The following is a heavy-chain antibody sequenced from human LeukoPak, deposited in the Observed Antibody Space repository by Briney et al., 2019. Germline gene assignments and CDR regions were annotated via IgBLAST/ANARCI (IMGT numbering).Heavy chain of an antibody. D-gene: IGHD3-22*01. CDR3: ARDLYSSNWFDP. V-gene: IGHV3-30-3*01. J-gene: IGHJ5*02. Sequence: PGGSLRLSCAASGSTFSSYAMHWVRQAPGKGLEWVAVISYDGSNKYYADSVKGRFTISRDNSKNTLYLQMNSLRAEDTAVYYCARDLYSSNWFDPWGQGTLVTVSS. CDR1: GSTFSSYA. CDR2: ISYDGSNK.